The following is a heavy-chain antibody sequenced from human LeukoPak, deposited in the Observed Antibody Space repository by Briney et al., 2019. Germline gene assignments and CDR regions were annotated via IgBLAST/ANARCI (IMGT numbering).Heavy chain of an antibody. CDR1: GGSISSGGYS. Sequence: PSETLSLTCAVSGGSISSGGYSWSWIRQPPGKGLEWIGYIYHSGSTYYNPSLKSRVTISVDRSKNQFSLKLSSVTAADTAVYYCARGYGARGGPAYWYFDLWGRGTLVTVSS. D-gene: IGHD5-18*01. CDR3: ARGYGARGGPAYWYFDL. J-gene: IGHJ2*01. V-gene: IGHV4-30-2*01. CDR2: IYHSGST.